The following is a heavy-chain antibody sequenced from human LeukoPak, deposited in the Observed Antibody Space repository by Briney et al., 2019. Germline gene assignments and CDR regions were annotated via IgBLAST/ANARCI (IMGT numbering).Heavy chain of an antibody. Sequence: GGSLRLSCAASGFTFSSYWMHWVRQAPGKGLVRASRINSDGSSTSYADSVKGRFTISRDNAKNTLYLQMNSLRAEDTAVYYCAGDVVAYCGGDRSPDDAFDIWGQGTMVTVSS. CDR1: GFTFSSYW. CDR2: INSDGSST. D-gene: IGHD2-21*02. V-gene: IGHV3-74*01. CDR3: AGDVVAYCGGDRSPDDAFDI. J-gene: IGHJ3*02.